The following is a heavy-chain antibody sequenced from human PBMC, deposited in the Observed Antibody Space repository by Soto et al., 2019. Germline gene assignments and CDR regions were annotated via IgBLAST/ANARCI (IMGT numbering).Heavy chain of an antibody. CDR3: AIDQGVVVTADNWFDP. Sequence: QVQLQESGPGLVKPSETLSLTCTVSGGSITDYSWVWIRQPAGKGLEWIGRIFSSGSTNYSPSLSGRITMSLDTSKNQFSLTLTSATATDTAVYFCAIDQGVVVTADNWFDPWGHGILVTVSS. CDR1: GGSITDYS. J-gene: IGHJ5*02. CDR2: IFSSGST. V-gene: IGHV4-4*07. D-gene: IGHD2-21*02.